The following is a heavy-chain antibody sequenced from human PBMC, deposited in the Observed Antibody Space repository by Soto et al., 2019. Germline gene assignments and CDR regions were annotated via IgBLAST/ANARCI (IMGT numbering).Heavy chain of an antibody. CDR2: ISYDGGNE. V-gene: IGHV3-30*18. D-gene: IGHD1-26*01. CDR3: AKDRYSGTYPTDFDY. J-gene: IGHJ4*02. Sequence: LRLSCAGSGFTFSSYGIHWVRQAPGKGLEWVALISYDGGNEKYTESVKDRFTISRDDSHNVAYLQMSSLRTEDTAMYYCAKDRYSGTYPTDFDYWGQGSLVTVSS. CDR1: GFTFSSYG.